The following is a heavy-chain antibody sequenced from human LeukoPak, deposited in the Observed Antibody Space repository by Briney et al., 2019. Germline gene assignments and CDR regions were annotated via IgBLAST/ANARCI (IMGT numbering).Heavy chain of an antibody. D-gene: IGHD2-15*01. Sequence: GGSLRLSCVVSGFTFSSYAMSWVRQAPGEGLEWVSAISSSGGSTYYADSVKGRFTISRDNAKNTLYLQMNSLRAEDTAVYYCARLPWDYGDYWGQGTLVTVSS. J-gene: IGHJ4*02. CDR3: ARLPWDYGDY. CDR1: GFTFSSYA. V-gene: IGHV3-23*01. CDR2: ISSSGGST.